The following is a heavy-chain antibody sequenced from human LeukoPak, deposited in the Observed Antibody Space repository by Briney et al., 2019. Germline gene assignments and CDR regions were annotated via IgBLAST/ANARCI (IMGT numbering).Heavy chain of an antibody. J-gene: IGHJ4*02. V-gene: IGHV3-53*01. D-gene: IGHD5-18*01. CDR1: GFTVSSNY. Sequence: PGGSLRLSCAASGFTVSSNYMSWVRQAPGKGLEWVSVIYSGGSTYYADSVKGRITISRDNSKNTLYLQMNSLRAEDTAVYYCARVRYSYGYFSDYWGQGTLVTVSS. CDR2: IYSGGST. CDR3: ARVRYSYGYFSDY.